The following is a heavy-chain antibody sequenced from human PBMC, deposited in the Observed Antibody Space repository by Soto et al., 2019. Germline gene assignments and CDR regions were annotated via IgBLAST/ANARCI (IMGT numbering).Heavy chain of an antibody. J-gene: IGHJ6*02. V-gene: IGHV4-30-4*01. CDR2: IYYSGST. CDR3: ASSSLYGMDV. Sequence: SERLPLAXSVPGRPISSGYYYWSWIRQPPGKGLERIGNIYYSGSTYYNPPLKGPLIISIDTSKNQFSLKVGSVTAGHTAVYYCASSSLYGMDVWGQGTTVTVSS. CDR1: GRPISSGYYY.